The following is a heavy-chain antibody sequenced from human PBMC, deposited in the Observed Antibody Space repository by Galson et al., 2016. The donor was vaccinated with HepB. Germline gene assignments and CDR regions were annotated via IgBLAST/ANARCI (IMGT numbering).Heavy chain of an antibody. V-gene: IGHV3-23*01. J-gene: IGHJ2*01. Sequence: SLRLSCAASGFNFNTFAMSWVRQAPGKGLEWVSGISDIGANTYSVDSLKGRFTVSRDNSKTPVYLQMNRLRVEDTATYYCARGAFDNGVNRWLFDPWGRGTLVTASS. CDR3: ARGAFDNGVNRWLFDP. CDR2: ISDIGANT. D-gene: IGHD3-9*01. CDR1: GFNFNTFA.